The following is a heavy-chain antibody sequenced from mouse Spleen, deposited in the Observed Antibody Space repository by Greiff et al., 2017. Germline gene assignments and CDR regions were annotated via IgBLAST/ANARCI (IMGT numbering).Heavy chain of an antibody. CDR2: ISSGGGNT. V-gene: IGHV5-9*04. Sequence: EVKVVESGGGLVKLGGSLKLSCAASGFTFSSYAMSWVRQTPEKRLEWVATISSGGGNTYYPDSVKGRFTISRDNAKNTLYLQMSSLKSEDTAMYYCARHTATDAMDYWGQGTSVTVSS. CDR1: GFTFSSYA. J-gene: IGHJ4*01. CDR3: ARHTATDAMDY. D-gene: IGHD1-2*01.